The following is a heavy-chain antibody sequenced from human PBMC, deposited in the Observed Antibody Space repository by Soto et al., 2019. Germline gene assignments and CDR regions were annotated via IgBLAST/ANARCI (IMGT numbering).Heavy chain of an antibody. CDR2: IFYDGYT. J-gene: IGHJ4*02. V-gene: IGHV4-39*01. D-gene: IGHD6-13*01. CDR1: GDSISGSPYF. Sequence: QVQLQESGPGLVMPSETLSLTCTVSGDSISGSPYFWGWIRQPPGKRLEWIGSIFYDGYTLYTPSLXSXAXIXLDTSKNPFSLKLTSVAAADTAIYFCARLQAAVPHYWGQGILVTVSS. CDR3: ARLQAAVPHY.